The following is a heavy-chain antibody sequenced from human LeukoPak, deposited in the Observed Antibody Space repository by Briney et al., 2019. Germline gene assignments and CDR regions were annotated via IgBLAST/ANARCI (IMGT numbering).Heavy chain of an antibody. V-gene: IGHV3-74*01. CDR3: ARAVGDGFDI. J-gene: IGHJ3*02. Sequence: PGGSLRLSCTASGFTFNNYWMHWVRQAPGKRLVWVSRTYNDGRITSYPDSVKGRFTISRDNAKNTVYLQMNSLRAEDTAVYYCARAVGDGFDIWGQGAMVTVSS. CDR2: TYNDGRIT. CDR1: GFTFNNYW.